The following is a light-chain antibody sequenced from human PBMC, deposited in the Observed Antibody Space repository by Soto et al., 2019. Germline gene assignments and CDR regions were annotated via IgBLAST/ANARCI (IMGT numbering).Light chain of an antibody. CDR1: SGDVGGYNY. CDR3: SSYAGGPYV. V-gene: IGLV2-8*01. J-gene: IGLJ1*01. CDR2: EVN. Sequence: QSALTQPPSASGSPGQSVTISCTGTSGDVGGYNYVSWYQQHPGKAPKLMISEVNKRPSGVPDRFSGSKSGNTASLTVSGLQAEDEADYYCSSYAGGPYVFGTGTKVTVL.